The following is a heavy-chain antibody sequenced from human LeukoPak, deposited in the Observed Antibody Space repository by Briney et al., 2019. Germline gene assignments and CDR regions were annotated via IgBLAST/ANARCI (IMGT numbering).Heavy chain of an antibody. CDR2: IYYSGST. CDR1: GGSISSSSYH. CDR3: ARGVVGSSSGFDY. J-gene: IGHJ4*02. Sequence: SETLSLTCTVSGGSISSSSYHWGWIRQPPGKGLEWIGSIYYSGSTYYNPSLKSRVTISVDTSKNQFSLKLSSVTAADTAVYYCARGVVGSSSGFDYWGQGTLVTVSS. V-gene: IGHV4-39*01. D-gene: IGHD6-6*01.